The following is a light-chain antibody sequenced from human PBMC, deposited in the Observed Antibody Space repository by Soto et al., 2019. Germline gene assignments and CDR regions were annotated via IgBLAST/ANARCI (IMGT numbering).Light chain of an antibody. CDR2: EVT. Sequence: QSVLTQPASVSASPGQSITISCTGTKNDIGLYNSVSWYQRHPGKAPRLIIFEVTDRPSGVSTRFSGSKSGYTASLTISGLQAEDEADYYCGSWDSSLSAYVFGTGTKVTVL. J-gene: IGLJ1*01. CDR1: KNDIGLYNS. V-gene: IGLV2-14*01. CDR3: GSWDSSLSAYV.